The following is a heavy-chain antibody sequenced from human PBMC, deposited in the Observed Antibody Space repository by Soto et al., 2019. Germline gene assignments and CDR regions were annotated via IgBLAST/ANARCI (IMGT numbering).Heavy chain of an antibody. CDR2: ISAYNGNT. Sequence: ASVKVSCKASGYTFTSYGISWVRQAPGQGLEWMGWISAYNGNTNYAQKLQGRVTMTTDTSTSTAYMELRSLRSDDTAVYYCARDKAPQYYDFWSGYHTRDYWGQGTLVTVSS. V-gene: IGHV1-18*01. CDR1: GYTFTSYG. J-gene: IGHJ4*02. CDR3: ARDKAPQYYDFWSGYHTRDY. D-gene: IGHD3-3*01.